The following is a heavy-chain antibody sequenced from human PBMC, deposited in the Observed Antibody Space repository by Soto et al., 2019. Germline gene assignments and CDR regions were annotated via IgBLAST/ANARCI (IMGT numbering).Heavy chain of an antibody. Sequence: GSLRLSCATSGFPFRFSSLNWVRQAPGKGPEWVSYASNDDISYADSVRGRFTISRDTGKTSLYLQMNSLRVDDTAVYYCVRDHQWAFDYWGQGILVTVSS. CDR3: VRDHQWAFDY. CDR2: ASNDDI. CDR1: GFPFRFSS. J-gene: IGHJ4*02. D-gene: IGHD2-8*01. V-gene: IGHV3-48*01.